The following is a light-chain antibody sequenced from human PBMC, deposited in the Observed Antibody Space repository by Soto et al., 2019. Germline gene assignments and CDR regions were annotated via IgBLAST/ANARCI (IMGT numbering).Light chain of an antibody. J-gene: IGKJ4*01. CDR2: DAS. V-gene: IGKV1-33*01. CDR3: QQYEDLPLT. CDR1: QDISNY. Sequence: DIQMTQSPSSLSASVGDRVTITCQASQDISNYLNWYQQKPGKVPKLLIFDASNVETGVPSRFSGSGSGTYFTFTISSLQPEDIGTNYCQQYEDLPLTFGGGTRVEIK.